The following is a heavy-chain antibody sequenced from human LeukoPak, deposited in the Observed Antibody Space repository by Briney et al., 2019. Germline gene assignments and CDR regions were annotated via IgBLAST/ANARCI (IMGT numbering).Heavy chain of an antibody. CDR1: GFTFSDYY. Sequence: GGSLRLSCAASGFTFSDYYMSWIRQAPGKGLEWVSYISSSGSTIYYADSVKGRFTISRDNAKNSLYPQMNSLRAEDTAVYYCARDSDYDFWSGYFDVVDYWGQGTLVTVSS. CDR3: ARDSDYDFWSGYFDVVDY. J-gene: IGHJ4*02. D-gene: IGHD3-3*01. CDR2: ISSSGSTI. V-gene: IGHV3-11*04.